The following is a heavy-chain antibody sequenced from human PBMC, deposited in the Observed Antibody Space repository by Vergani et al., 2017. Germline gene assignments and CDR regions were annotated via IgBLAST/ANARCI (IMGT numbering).Heavy chain of an antibody. CDR3: ARDRRGSSWNIDY. CDR1: GFTFSSYW. CDR2: IKQDGSEK. V-gene: IGHV3-7*01. D-gene: IGHD6-6*01. Sequence: EVQLVESGGGLVQPGGSLRLSCAASGFTFSSYWMSWVRQAPGEGLEWVANIKQDGSEKYYVDSVKGRFTISRDNAKNSLYLQMNSLRAEDTAVYYCARDRRGSSWNIDYWGQGTLVTVSS. J-gene: IGHJ4*02.